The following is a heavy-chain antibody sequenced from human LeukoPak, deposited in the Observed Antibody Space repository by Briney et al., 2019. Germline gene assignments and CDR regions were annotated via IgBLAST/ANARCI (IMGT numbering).Heavy chain of an antibody. J-gene: IGHJ4*02. Sequence: GESLKISCKGSGYSFTSYWIDWVRQMPGKGLEWMGIIYPGDSDTRYSPSFQGQVTISADKSISTAYLQWSSLKASDTAMYYCARPGSGYSSGWAFDYWGQGTLVTVSS. V-gene: IGHV5-51*01. CDR2: IYPGDSDT. D-gene: IGHD6-19*01. CDR1: GYSFTSYW. CDR3: ARPGSGYSSGWAFDY.